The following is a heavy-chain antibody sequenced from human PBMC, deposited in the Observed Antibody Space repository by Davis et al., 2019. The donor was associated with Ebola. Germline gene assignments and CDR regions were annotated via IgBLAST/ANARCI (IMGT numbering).Heavy chain of an antibody. CDR2: IIPIFGTA. CDR1: GYTFSSYA. D-gene: IGHD6-6*01. CDR3: ASPNPFEYSSSSDYFDY. V-gene: IGHV1-69*13. J-gene: IGHJ4*02. Sequence: SVKVSCKASGYTFSSYAISWVRQAPGQGLEWMGGIIPIFGTANYAQKFQGRVTITADESTSTAYMELSSLRSEDTAVYYCASPNPFEYSSSSDYFDYWGQGTLVTVSS.